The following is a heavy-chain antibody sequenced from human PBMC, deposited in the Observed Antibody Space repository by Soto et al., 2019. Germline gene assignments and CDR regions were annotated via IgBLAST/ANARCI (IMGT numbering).Heavy chain of an antibody. CDR2: VSTNGGTS. Sequence: GGSLRLSCAASGFTFSIYAMHWVRQAPGKGLEYVSAVSTNGGTSYYADSVKGRFTISRDNSRNTLYLQMNSLRPEDTAVYYCVKDRAPRDGYKTQPGSWGLGTLVTVSS. J-gene: IGHJ5*02. V-gene: IGHV3-64D*06. D-gene: IGHD5-12*01. CDR1: GFTFSIYA. CDR3: VKDRAPRDGYKTQPGS.